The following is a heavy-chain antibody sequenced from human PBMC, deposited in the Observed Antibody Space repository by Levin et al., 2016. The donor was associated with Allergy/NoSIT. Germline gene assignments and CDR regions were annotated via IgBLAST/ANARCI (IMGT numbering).Heavy chain of an antibody. CDR1: GFTFSSYA. CDR2: ISGSGGST. Sequence: GGSLRLSCAASGFTFSSYAMSWVRQAPGKGLEWVSAISGSGGSTYYADSVKGRFTISRDNSKNTLYLQMNSLRAEDTAVYYCAKSRFLEWLFTDFDYWGQGTLVTVSS. D-gene: IGHD3-3*01. V-gene: IGHV3-23*01. J-gene: IGHJ4*02. CDR3: AKSRFLEWLFTDFDY.